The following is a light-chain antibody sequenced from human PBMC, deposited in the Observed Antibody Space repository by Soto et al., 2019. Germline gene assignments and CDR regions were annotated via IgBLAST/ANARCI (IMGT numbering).Light chain of an antibody. CDR1: QSVSSSY. J-gene: IGKJ4*01. CDR3: QQRSNWPPALT. CDR2: GPS. Sequence: EIVLTQSPGTLSLSPGERATLSCRASQSVSSSYLAWYQQKPGQAPRLLMYGPSRRAAGIPDRFSGSGSGTDFTLTISRLEPEDFAVYYCQQRSNWPPALTFGGGTKVDIK. V-gene: IGKV3D-20*02.